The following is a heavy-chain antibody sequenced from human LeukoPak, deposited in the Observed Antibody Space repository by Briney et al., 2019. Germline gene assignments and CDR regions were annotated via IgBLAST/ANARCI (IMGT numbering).Heavy chain of an antibody. CDR1: GFTFNSYG. CDR2: VSGSGTST. V-gene: IGHV3-23*01. CDR3: AKDKYGSGSYGMDV. D-gene: IGHD3-10*01. J-gene: IGHJ6*02. Sequence: GGSLRLSCAASGFTFNSYGMSWVRQAPGKGLEWVSVVSGSGTSTYYADSVKGRFTISRDNSKNTLSLQMNSLRAEDTAAYYCAKDKYGSGSYGMDVWGQGTTVTVSS.